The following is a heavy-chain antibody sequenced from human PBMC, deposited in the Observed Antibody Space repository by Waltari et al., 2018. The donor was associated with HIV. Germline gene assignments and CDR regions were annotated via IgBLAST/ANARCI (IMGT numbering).Heavy chain of an antibody. CDR3: ARDDYGGNNVDY. CDR1: GFTFSSYS. Sequence: EVQLVESGGGLVKPGGSLRLSCAASGFTFSSYSMNWVRQATWKGLEWVSSISSSSSYIYYEASVKGRFTITRDNAKNSLYLQMNSLRAEDTAVYYCARDDYGGNNVDYWGQGTLVTVSS. V-gene: IGHV3-21*01. J-gene: IGHJ4*02. D-gene: IGHD4-17*01. CDR2: ISSSSSYI.